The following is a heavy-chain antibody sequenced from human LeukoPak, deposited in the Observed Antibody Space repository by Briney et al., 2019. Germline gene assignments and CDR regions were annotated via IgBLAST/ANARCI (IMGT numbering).Heavy chain of an antibody. Sequence: GGSLRLSCAASGFTFSSYDMSWVRQAPGKGLDWVSAISGSGGSTYYADSVKGRFTISRDNSKNTVYLQMNSLRAEDTAVYYCAREAYCSGGSCRGDYGMDVWGQGTTVTVSS. CDR1: GFTFSSYD. V-gene: IGHV3-23*01. CDR2: ISGSGGST. CDR3: AREAYCSGGSCRGDYGMDV. D-gene: IGHD2-15*01. J-gene: IGHJ6*02.